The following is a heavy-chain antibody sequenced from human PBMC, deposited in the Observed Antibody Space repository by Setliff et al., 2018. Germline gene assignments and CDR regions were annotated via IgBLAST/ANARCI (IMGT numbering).Heavy chain of an antibody. D-gene: IGHD2-2*01. CDR3: ARDIRVVVPAAPRFYGIDF. V-gene: IGHV1-2*02. CDR1: GYTFTGYY. CDR2: LNPNIGGT. J-gene: IGHJ6*02. Sequence: GASVKVSCKAAGYTFTGYYMHWVRQAPGQGLEWMGWLNPNIGGTNYAQKFQGRVTMTRDTSISTAYMELSSLRSDDTAVYYCARDIRVVVPAAPRFYGIDFWGQGTTVTVSS.